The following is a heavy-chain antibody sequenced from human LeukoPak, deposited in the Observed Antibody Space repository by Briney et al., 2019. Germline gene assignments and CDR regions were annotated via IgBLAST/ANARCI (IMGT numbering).Heavy chain of an antibody. D-gene: IGHD6-13*01. Sequence: GGSLRLSCAASGFTFSSYAMSWVRQAPGKGLEWVSAISGSGGSTYYADSVKGRFTISRDNSKNTLYLQMNSLRAEDTAVYYCAKDLRAAAGTLYGMDVWGQGTTVTVSS. CDR3: AKDLRAAAGTLYGMDV. V-gene: IGHV3-23*01. CDR1: GFTFSSYA. J-gene: IGHJ6*02. CDR2: ISGSGGST.